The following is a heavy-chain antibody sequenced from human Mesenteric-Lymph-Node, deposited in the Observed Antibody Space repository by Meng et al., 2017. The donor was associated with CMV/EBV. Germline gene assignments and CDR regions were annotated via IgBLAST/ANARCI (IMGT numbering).Heavy chain of an antibody. D-gene: IGHD6-6*01. Sequence: SETLSLTCTVSGGSISSYYWSWIRQPPGKGREWIGYIYYSGSTNYNPSLKSRVTISVDTSKNQFSLKLSSVTAADTAVYYCASSSIAARPGQFDYWGQGTLVTVSS. J-gene: IGHJ4*02. V-gene: IGHV4-59*01. CDR2: IYYSGST. CDR1: GGSISSYY. CDR3: ASSSIAARPGQFDY.